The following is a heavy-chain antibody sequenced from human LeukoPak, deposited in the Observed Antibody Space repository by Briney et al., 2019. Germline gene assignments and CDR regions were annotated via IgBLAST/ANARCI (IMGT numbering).Heavy chain of an antibody. CDR1: GYTFTGYY. CDR3: ARGRAYYYDSSGYYYPYDY. V-gene: IGHV1-2*06. CDR2: INPNSGGT. Sequence: ASVKVSCKASGYTFTGYYMHWVRQAPGQGLEWMGRINPNSGGTNYAQKFQGRVTMTRDTSISTAYMELSRLRSDDTAVYYCARGRAYYYDSSGYYYPYDYWGQGTLVTVSS. D-gene: IGHD3-22*01. J-gene: IGHJ4*02.